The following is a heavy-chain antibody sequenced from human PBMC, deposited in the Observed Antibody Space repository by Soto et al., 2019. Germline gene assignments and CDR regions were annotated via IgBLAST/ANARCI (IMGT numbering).Heavy chain of an antibody. CDR2: INPNSGGT. Sequence: QVQLVQSGAEVKKPGASVKVSCKASGYTFTGYYMHWVRQAPGQELEWMGWINPNSGGTNYAQKFKGRVTMTRDTSISTAYMELSRLRSDDTAVYYCARERGRSIYYDGTPQWFDPWGQGTLVTVSS. CDR3: ARERGRSIYYDGTPQWFDP. J-gene: IGHJ5*02. D-gene: IGHD3-22*01. V-gene: IGHV1-2*02. CDR1: GYTFTGYY.